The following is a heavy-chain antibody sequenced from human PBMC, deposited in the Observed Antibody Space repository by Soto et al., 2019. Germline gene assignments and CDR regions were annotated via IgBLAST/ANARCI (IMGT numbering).Heavy chain of an antibody. CDR1: GGSISSYY. Sequence: SETLSLTCTVSGGSISSYYWSWIRQPAGKGLEWIGRIYTSGSTNYNPSLKSRVTMSVDTSKNQFSLKLSSVTAADTAVYYCARGTLYYDFWSGYTGGNWFDPWGQGTLVTV. J-gene: IGHJ5*02. CDR3: ARGTLYYDFWSGYTGGNWFDP. D-gene: IGHD3-3*01. V-gene: IGHV4-4*07. CDR2: IYTSGST.